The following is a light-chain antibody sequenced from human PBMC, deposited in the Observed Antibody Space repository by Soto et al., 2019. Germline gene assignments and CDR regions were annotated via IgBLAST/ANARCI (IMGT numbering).Light chain of an antibody. V-gene: IGKV3D-20*02. Sequence: LVLTESPGTLYLSPRKRATLSCRASQTANNNYLAWYQQIPGQAPRLLISGASGRATGTPDRFSGSASGTDFTLTISSLEPEDSAVYHCQQRSNWPSITFGQGTRLEI. CDR3: QQRSNWPSIT. CDR1: QTANNNY. CDR2: GAS. J-gene: IGKJ5*01.